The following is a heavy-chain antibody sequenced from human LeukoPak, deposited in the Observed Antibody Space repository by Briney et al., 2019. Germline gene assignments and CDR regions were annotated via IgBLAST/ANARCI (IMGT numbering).Heavy chain of an antibody. CDR2: ISPSGGT. D-gene: IGHD3-22*01. V-gene: IGHV4-34*01. Sequence: SETLSLTCAVDGGSFSGFYWSWIRQPPGRGLEWIGQISPSGGTTYNPSLESRVTISVDTSKNQFSLKLSSVTAADTALYYCAIEPADYYETNSLDFWGQGTPVTVSS. CDR1: GGSFSGFY. CDR3: AIEPADYYETNSLDF. J-gene: IGHJ4*02.